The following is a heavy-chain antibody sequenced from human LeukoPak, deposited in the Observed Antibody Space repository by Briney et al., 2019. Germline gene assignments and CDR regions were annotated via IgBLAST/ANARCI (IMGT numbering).Heavy chain of an antibody. D-gene: IGHD6-13*01. Sequence: GGSLRLSCAASGFTFSSYSMNWVRQAPGKGLEWVSSISSSSSYIYYADSVKGRFTISRGNAKNSLYLQMNSLRAEDTAVYYCARGPKWAAAAGTGDYWGQGTLVTVSS. CDR3: ARGPKWAAAAGTGDY. V-gene: IGHV3-21*01. CDR1: GFTFSSYS. J-gene: IGHJ4*02. CDR2: ISSSSSYI.